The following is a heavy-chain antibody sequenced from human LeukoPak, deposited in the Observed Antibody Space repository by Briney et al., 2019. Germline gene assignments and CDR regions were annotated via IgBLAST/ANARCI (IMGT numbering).Heavy chain of an antibody. Sequence: GGSLRLSCAASGFTFSDHYMDWVRQAPGKGLEWVGRTRNKANSYTTEYAAPVKGRFTISRDDSKNSLYLQMNSLKTEDTAVYYCAFTYYYDSSKNYWGQGTLVTVSS. V-gene: IGHV3-72*01. CDR1: GFTFSDHY. CDR2: TRNKANSYTT. D-gene: IGHD3-22*01. CDR3: AFTYYYDSSKNY. J-gene: IGHJ4*02.